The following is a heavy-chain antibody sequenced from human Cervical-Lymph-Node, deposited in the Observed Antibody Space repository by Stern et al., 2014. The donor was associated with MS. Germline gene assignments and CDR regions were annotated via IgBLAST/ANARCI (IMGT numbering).Heavy chain of an antibody. D-gene: IGHD6-13*01. CDR3: ARSGGSSWYYFEY. CDR2: IYYSGST. Sequence: VQLVESGPGLVKPSETLSLTCTVSGGSISSYYWSWIRQPPGKGLEWIGYIYYSGSTNYNPSLKSRVTISVDTSKNQFSLKLSSVTAADTAVYYCARSGGSSWYYFEYWGQGTLVTVSS. J-gene: IGHJ4*02. CDR1: GGSISSYY. V-gene: IGHV4-59*01.